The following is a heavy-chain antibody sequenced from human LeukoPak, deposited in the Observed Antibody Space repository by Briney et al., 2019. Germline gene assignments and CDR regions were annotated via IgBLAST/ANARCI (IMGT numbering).Heavy chain of an antibody. CDR2: IYYSGST. D-gene: IGHD5-12*01. J-gene: IGHJ4*02. CDR3: ARSGYDYGEIDY. V-gene: IGHV4-59*08. CDR1: GGSISSYY. Sequence: SETLSLTCSVSGGSISSYYWSWIRQPPGKGLEWIGYIYYSGSTNYNPSLKSRVTISVDTSKNQFSLKLSSVTAADTAVYYCARSGYDYGEIDYWGQGTLVTVSS.